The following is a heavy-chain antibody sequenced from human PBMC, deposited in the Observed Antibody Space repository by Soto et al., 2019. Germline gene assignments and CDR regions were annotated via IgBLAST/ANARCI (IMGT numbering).Heavy chain of an antibody. CDR3: ARQSGESAFDY. J-gene: IGHJ4*02. D-gene: IGHD2-21*01. V-gene: IGHV4-39*01. CDR1: AGSISSSSYY. CDR2: IYYSEST. Sequence: SETLSLTCTVSAGSISSSSYYWGWIRQPPGKGLEWIGSIYYSESTYYHPSLKSRATISVDTSKNQFSLKLSSVTAADTALYYGARQSGESAFDYWGQGTLVTVSS.